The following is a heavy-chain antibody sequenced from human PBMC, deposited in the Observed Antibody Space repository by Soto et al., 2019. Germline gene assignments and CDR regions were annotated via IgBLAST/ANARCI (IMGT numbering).Heavy chain of an antibody. CDR2: ISYSGNS. D-gene: IGHD3-22*01. J-gene: IGHJ5*02. CDR3: ARLRRDGSGFPDP. V-gene: IGHV4-31*03. CDR1: GGSISRPGYY. Sequence: QMQLQESGPGLVKPSQTLSLICSVSGGSISRPGYYWAWIRQHPARGLEWIGSISYSGNSNHNPSLPSRLILSVDMSQNCFSLRLTSVAAADTAVYYCARLRRDGSGFPDPCGQGARVTVSS.